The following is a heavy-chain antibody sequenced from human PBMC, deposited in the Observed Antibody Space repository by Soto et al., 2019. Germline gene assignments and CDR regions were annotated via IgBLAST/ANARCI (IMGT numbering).Heavy chain of an antibody. CDR1: GFTFSGSA. J-gene: IGHJ4*02. V-gene: IGHV3-73*01. CDR3: TGSAKGY. Sequence: GGSLRLSCGASGFTFSGSAMHWVRQASGKGLEWVGHIRSSSNNYATAYAASVTGRFTISRDDSKSTAYLQMNSLKTEDTAVYYCTGSAKGYWGQGTQVTVSS. D-gene: IGHD6-19*01. CDR2: IRSSSNNYAT.